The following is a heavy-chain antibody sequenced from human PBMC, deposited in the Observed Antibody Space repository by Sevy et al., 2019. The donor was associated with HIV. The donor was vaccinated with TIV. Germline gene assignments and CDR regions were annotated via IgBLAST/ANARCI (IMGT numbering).Heavy chain of an antibody. D-gene: IGHD6-13*01. J-gene: IGHJ4*02. Sequence: GGSLRLSCVASGFSLNSYWMLWVRQAPGKGLEWVANINQDGSVNYYADSVKGRFTISRDKARNLVSLQRNILRVEDTAVYYCVRAIATADSFWGQGTLVTVSS. CDR1: GFSLNSYW. V-gene: IGHV3-7*01. CDR3: VRAIATADSF. CDR2: INQDGSVN.